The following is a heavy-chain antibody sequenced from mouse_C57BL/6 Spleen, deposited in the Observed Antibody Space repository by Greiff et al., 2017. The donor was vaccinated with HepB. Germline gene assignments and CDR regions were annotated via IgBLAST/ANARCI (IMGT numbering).Heavy chain of an antibody. J-gene: IGHJ3*01. Sequence: EVQRVESGGGLVKPGGSLKLSCAASGFTFSSYAMSWVRQTPEKRLEWVATISDGGSYTYYPDNVKGRFTISRDNDKNNLYLQMSHLKSEDTAMYYCARAYYSNSAWFAYWGQGTLVTVSA. CDR1: GFTFSSYA. D-gene: IGHD2-5*01. V-gene: IGHV5-4*01. CDR2: ISDGGSYT. CDR3: ARAYYSNSAWFAY.